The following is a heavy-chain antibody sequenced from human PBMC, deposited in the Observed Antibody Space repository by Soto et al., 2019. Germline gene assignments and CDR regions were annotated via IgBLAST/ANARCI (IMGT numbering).Heavy chain of an antibody. CDR1: GFTFRNYV. D-gene: IGHD3-9*01. J-gene: IGHJ6*02. CDR3: ARDRVGYDILTGYYSHYYGMDV. CDR2: ISVSGGST. Sequence: GGSLRLSCTASGFTFRNYVMSWVRQAPGRGLEWVSAISVSGGSTFYADSVKGRFIISRDNSKNTLYLQLNSLRAEDTAVYYCARDRVGYDILTGYYSHYYGMDVWGQGTTVTVSS. V-gene: IGHV3-23*01.